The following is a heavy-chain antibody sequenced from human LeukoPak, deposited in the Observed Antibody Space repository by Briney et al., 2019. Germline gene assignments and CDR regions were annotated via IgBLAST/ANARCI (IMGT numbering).Heavy chain of an antibody. CDR2: ISSSSSYI. CDR3: ARGTGYYDSSGYYSSLHAFDI. D-gene: IGHD3-22*01. J-gene: IGHJ3*02. Sequence: GGSLRLSCAASGFTFSSYSMNWVRQAPGKGLEWVSSISSSSSYIYYADSVKGRFTISRDNAKDSLYLQMNSLRAEDTAVYYCARGTGYYDSSGYYSSLHAFDIWGQWTMVTVSS. V-gene: IGHV3-21*01. CDR1: GFTFSSYS.